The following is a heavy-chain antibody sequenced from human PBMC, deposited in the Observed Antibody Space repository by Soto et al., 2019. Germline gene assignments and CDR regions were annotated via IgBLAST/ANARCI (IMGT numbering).Heavy chain of an antibody. V-gene: IGHV4-34*01. J-gene: IGHJ3*02. CDR2: INHSGST. CDR3: ARDKTGYGDAFDI. D-gene: IGHD5-12*01. CDR1: GGSFSGYY. Sequence: SETLSLTCAVYGGSFSGYYWSWIRQPPGKGLEWIGEINHSGSTNYNPSLKSRVTISVDTSKNQFSLKLSSVTAADTAVYYCARDKTGYGDAFDIWGQGTMVTVSS.